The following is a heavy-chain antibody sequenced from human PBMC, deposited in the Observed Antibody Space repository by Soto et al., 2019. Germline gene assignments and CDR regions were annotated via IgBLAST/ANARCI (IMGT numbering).Heavy chain of an antibody. CDR2: INPSGGST. J-gene: IGHJ4*02. CDR1: GYTFTSYY. D-gene: IGHD3-22*01. CDR3: ARGQWSAVVVIPFAY. Sequence: QVQLVQSGAEVKKPGASVKVSCKASGYTFTSYYMHWVRQAPGQGLEWMGIINPSGGSTSYAQKFQGRVTMTRETSTSTVYMELSSLGSEDTAVYYCARGQWSAVVVIPFAYWGQGTLVTVSS. V-gene: IGHV1-46*01.